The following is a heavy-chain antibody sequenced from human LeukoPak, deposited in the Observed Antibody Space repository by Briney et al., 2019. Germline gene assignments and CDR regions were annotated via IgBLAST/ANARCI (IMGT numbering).Heavy chain of an antibody. CDR2: IRSKANSYAT. D-gene: IGHD3-10*01. CDR3: TRPGSSWFGTNWFDP. Sequence: GGSLRLSWAASGFTFSGPAVHWVRQASGKGLESVGRIRSKANSYATAYAASVKGRFTISRDDSKDTAYLQMNSLKTEDTAVYYCTRPGSSWFGTNWFDPWGQGTLVTVSS. V-gene: IGHV3-73*01. J-gene: IGHJ5*02. CDR1: GFTFSGPA.